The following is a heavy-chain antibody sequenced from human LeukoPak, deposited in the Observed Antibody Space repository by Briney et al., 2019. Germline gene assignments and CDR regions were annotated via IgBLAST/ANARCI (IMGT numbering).Heavy chain of an antibody. CDR3: ARESDYDHWFDP. D-gene: IGHD5-12*01. CDR2: IIPIFGIA. Sequence: SVKVSCKASGGTFSSYAISWVRQAPGQGLEWMGRIIPIFGIANYAQKFQGRVTISADKSTSTAYMELSSLRSEDTAVYYCARESDYDHWFDPWGQGTLVTVSS. CDR1: GGTFSSYA. V-gene: IGHV1-69*04. J-gene: IGHJ5*02.